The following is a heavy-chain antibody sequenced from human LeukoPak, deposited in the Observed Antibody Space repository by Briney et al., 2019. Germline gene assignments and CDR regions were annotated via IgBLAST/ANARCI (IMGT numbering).Heavy chain of an antibody. D-gene: IGHD3-10*01. V-gene: IGHV3-30*19. CDR3: ARDVGTPYYYGSGSSNWFDP. Sequence: GGSLRLSCAASGFTFSNYGMHWVRQAPGKGLEWVAVIWYDGSNKYYADSVKGRFTISRDNSKNTLYLQMNSLRAEDTAVYYCARDVGTPYYYGSGSSNWFDPWGQGTLVTVSS. CDR1: GFTFSNYG. CDR2: IWYDGSNK. J-gene: IGHJ5*02.